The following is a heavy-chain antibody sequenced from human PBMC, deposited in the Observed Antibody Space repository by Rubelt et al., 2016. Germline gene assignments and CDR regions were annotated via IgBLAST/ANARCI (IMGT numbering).Heavy chain of an antibody. D-gene: IGHD6-13*01. J-gene: IGHJ4*02. CDR3: AREGVSSTIDY. V-gene: IGHV3-7*03. CDR1: GGSFSGYY. CDR2: IKQDGSEK. Sequence: VQLQQWGAGLLKPSETLSLTCAVYGGSFSGYYWSWIRQPPGKGLEWVANIKQDGSEKYYVDSVKGRFTISRDNAKNSLYLQMNSLRAEDTAVYYCAREGVSSTIDYWGQGTLVTVSS.